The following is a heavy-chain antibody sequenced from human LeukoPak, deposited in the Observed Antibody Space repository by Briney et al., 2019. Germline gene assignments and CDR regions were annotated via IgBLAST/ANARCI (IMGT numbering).Heavy chain of an antibody. V-gene: IGHV3-53*04. CDR3: ARRHHFGFLDS. CDR1: GLTVSSNY. D-gene: IGHD3-10*01. CDR2: IYSGGST. J-gene: IGHJ4*02. Sequence: PGGSLRLSCAASGLTVSSNYMSWVRQAPGKGLEWVSVIYSGGSTYYADSVKGRFTISRHNSKNTLYLQMNSLRAEDTAVYYCARRHHFGFLDSWGQGTLVTVSS.